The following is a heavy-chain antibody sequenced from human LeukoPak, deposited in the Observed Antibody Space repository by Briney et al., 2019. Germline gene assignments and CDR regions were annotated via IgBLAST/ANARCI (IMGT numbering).Heavy chain of an antibody. J-gene: IGHJ6*02. CDR1: GFTFSDYY. Sequence: KTGGSLRLSCAASGFTFSDYYMSWIRQAPGKGLEWVSCISSSGSTIYYADSVKGRFTISRDNAKNSLYLQMNSLRAEDTAVYYCARDLGGVQVVRGVVDVWGQGTTVTVSS. CDR3: ARDLGGVQVVRGVVDV. D-gene: IGHD3-10*01. CDR2: ISSSGSTI. V-gene: IGHV3-11*04.